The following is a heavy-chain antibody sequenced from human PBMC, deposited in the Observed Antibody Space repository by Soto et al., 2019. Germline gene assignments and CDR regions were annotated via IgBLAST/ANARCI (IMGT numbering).Heavy chain of an antibody. V-gene: IGHV4-34*01. CDR1: GGSFSGYY. Sequence: SETLSLTCAVYGGSFSGYYWTWIRQPPGTGLEWIGEINHSGSTNYNPSLKSRVTISVDTSKNQFSLKLTSVTAADTAVYYCARDKLTGFFDYGVQGTLVLVSS. J-gene: IGHJ4*02. D-gene: IGHD1-1*01. CDR2: INHSGST. CDR3: ARDKLTGFFDY.